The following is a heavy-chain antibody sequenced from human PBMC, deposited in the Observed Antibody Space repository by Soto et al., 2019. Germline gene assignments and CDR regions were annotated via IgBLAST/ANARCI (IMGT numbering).Heavy chain of an antibody. J-gene: IGHJ4*02. D-gene: IGHD6-19*01. CDR1: GGSFSGYY. CDR3: ARGLAVAGTFFDY. Sequence: SETLSLTCAVYGGSFSGYYWSWIRQPPGKGLEWIGEINHSGSTNYNPSLKSRVTISVDTSKNQFSLKLSSVTAADTAVYYCARGLAVAGTFFDYWGQGTLVTVS. CDR2: INHSGST. V-gene: IGHV4-34*01.